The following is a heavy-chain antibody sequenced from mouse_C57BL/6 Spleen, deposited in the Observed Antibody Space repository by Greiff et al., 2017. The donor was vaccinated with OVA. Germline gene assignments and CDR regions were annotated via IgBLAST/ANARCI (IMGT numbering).Heavy chain of an antibody. V-gene: IGHV1-81*01. CDR2: IYPRSGNT. D-gene: IGHD3-1*01. CDR3: AREGYGYYYAMDY. J-gene: IGHJ4*01. CDR1: GYTFTSYG. Sequence: QVQLQQSGAELARPGASVKLSCKASGYTFTSYGISWVKQRTGQGLEWIGEIYPRSGNTYYNEKFKGKATLTADKSSSTAYMELRSLTSEDSAVYFSAREGYGYYYAMDYWGKGTSVTVSS.